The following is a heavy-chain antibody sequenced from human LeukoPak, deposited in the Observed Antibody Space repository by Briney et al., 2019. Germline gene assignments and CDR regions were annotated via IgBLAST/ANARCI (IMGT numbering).Heavy chain of an antibody. Sequence: PGGSLRLSCAASGFTFSNYAMSWVRQALGKGLEWVSAISGGGGSTYYADSVKGRCTISKDNSKNTLYVQMNSLRAEDTAVYYCARAYSGSLTTFDIWGQGTMVTVSS. J-gene: IGHJ3*02. D-gene: IGHD1-26*01. CDR1: GFTFSNYA. CDR3: ARAYSGSLTTFDI. V-gene: IGHV3-23*01. CDR2: ISGGGGST.